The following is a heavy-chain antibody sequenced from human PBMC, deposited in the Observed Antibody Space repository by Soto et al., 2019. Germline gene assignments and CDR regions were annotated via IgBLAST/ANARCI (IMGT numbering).Heavy chain of an antibody. D-gene: IGHD3-22*01. V-gene: IGHV3-30*04. J-gene: IGHJ4*02. CDR1: GFTFSSYA. CDR3: AREWAMIVVSYYFDY. CDR2: ISYDGSNK. Sequence: GGSLRLSCAASGFTFSSYAMHWVRQAPGKGLEWVAVISYDGSNKYYADSVKGRFTISRDNSKNTLYLQMNSLRAEDTAVYYCAREWAMIVVSYYFDYWGQGTLVTVSS.